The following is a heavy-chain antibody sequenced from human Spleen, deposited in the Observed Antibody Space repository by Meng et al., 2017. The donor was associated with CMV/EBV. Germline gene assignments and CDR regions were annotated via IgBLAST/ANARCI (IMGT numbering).Heavy chain of an antibody. CDR3: ARGLRYFDPHDFDY. Sequence: SVKVSCKASGGTFGNFFINWVRQAPGQGLEWMGRIIPTLDVAEYAPNFQGRITITADKSTSTVYMEVSSLRSEDTAVHYCARGLRYFDPHDFDYWGQGTLVTVSS. CDR2: IIPTLDVA. V-gene: IGHV1-69*02. CDR1: GGTFGNFF. J-gene: IGHJ4*02. D-gene: IGHD3-9*01.